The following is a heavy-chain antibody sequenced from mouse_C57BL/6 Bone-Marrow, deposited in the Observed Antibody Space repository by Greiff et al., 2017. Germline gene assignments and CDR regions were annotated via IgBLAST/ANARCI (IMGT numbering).Heavy chain of an antibody. D-gene: IGHD2-4*01. Sequence: VQLQQSGPELVKPGASVKISCKASGYSFTSYYIHWVKQRPGQGLEWIGWIYPGSGNTKYNEKFKGKATLTADTSSSTAYMQLSSLTSEDSAVYYCARPYYDYDGPRWGQGTLVTVSA. CDR1: GYSFTSYY. CDR2: IYPGSGNT. V-gene: IGHV1-66*01. CDR3: ARPYYDYDGPR. J-gene: IGHJ3*02.